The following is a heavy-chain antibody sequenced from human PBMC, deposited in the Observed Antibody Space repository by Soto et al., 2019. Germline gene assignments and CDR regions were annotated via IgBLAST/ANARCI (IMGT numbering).Heavy chain of an antibody. Sequence: GGSLRLSCAASGFTFSSHWMHWVRQAAGKGLVWVSRINPGGSSTSYADSVKGRFTISRDNAKNTMYLQMNSLRAEDTAVYCCARAGGADFWGQGTVVTVSS. D-gene: IGHD3-10*01. CDR1: GFTFSSHW. CDR3: ARAGGADF. J-gene: IGHJ4*02. V-gene: IGHV3-74*01. CDR2: INPGGSST.